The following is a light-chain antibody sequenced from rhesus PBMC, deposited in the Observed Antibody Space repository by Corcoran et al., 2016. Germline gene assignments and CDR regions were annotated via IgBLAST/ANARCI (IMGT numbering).Light chain of an antibody. CDR3: QQHNNYPRT. V-gene: IGKV1S14*01. CDR1: QGVNNY. Sequence: DIQMTQSPSSLSASVGDTVTITCGASQGVNNYLAWYQQKPGKAPEPLIYYGSNLERGVPSRFGGSGSGTCFTLTISSLQPEDFAIYYCQQHNNYPRTFGQGTTVEIK. CDR2: YGS. J-gene: IGKJ1*01.